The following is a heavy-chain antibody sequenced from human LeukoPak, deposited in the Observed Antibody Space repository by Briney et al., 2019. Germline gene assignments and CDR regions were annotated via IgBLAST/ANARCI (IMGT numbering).Heavy chain of an antibody. J-gene: IGHJ5*02. D-gene: IGHD3-3*01. V-gene: IGHV3-7*01. CDR2: IKQDGSDK. CDR1: GFTFTKYW. Sequence: GGSLRLSCAASGFTFTKYWMTWVRQAPGKGLEWVGNIKQDGSDKNYMDSVKGRFTISRDNTKNSVYLQMSSLRAEDTAVYYRASAYYDFWSGYWNWFDPWGQGTLVTVSS. CDR3: ASAYYDFWSGYWNWFDP.